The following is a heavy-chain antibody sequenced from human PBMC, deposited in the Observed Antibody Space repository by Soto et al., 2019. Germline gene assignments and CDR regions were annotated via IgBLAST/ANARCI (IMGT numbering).Heavy chain of an antibody. CDR2: SSAYNGNT. Sequence: ASVKVSCKASGYTFTSYGISWVRQAPGQGLEWMGWSSAYNGNTNYAQKLQGRVTMTTDTSTSTAYMELRSLRSDDTAVYYCARMMNYHESSGHPEYWGPGTVVIVSS. J-gene: IGHJ4*02. CDR1: GYTFTSYG. V-gene: IGHV1-18*01. D-gene: IGHD3-22*01. CDR3: ARMMNYHESSGHPEY.